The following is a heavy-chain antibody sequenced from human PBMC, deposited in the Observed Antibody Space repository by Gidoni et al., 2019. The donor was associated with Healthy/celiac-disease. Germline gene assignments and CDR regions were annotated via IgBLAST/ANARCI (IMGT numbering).Heavy chain of an antibody. CDR2: INPNSGGT. CDR1: GYTFTAYY. D-gene: IGHD3-22*01. V-gene: IGHV1-2*02. J-gene: IGHJ4*02. CDR3: ATYYYDSSGYYLSFDY. Sequence: QVQLVQSGAEVKKPGASVTVSCKASGYTFTAYYMHWVRQAPGQGLEWMGWINPNSGGTNYAQKFQGRVTMTRDTSISTAYMELSRLRSDDTAVYYCATYYYDSSGYYLSFDYWGQGTLVTVSS.